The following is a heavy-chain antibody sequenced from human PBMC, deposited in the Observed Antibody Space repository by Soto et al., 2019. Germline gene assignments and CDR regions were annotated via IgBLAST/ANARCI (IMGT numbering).Heavy chain of an antibody. D-gene: IGHD5-12*01. Sequence: QVQLVQSGAEVKKPESSVKVSCKAPGGTFSTYAISWVRQAPGQGLEWMGGIIPMFGTANYAQRFQDRVTISAGGSTNTVYMELGRLRTEDTAVYFCASGITLWLPRINNGFSSWGQGTLVTVSS. CDR1: GGTFSTYA. CDR2: IIPMFGTA. CDR3: ASGITLWLPRINNGFSS. V-gene: IGHV1-69*12. J-gene: IGHJ4*02.